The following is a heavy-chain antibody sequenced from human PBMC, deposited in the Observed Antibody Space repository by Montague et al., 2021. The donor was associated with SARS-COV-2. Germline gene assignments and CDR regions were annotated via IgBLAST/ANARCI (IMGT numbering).Heavy chain of an antibody. D-gene: IGHD4-17*01. CDR3: ARHLNYRDYGGDDY. V-gene: IGHV4-39*01. CDR2: IYYSGGT. Sequence: SETLSLTCSVSGGSISSSSYLWGWIRQPPEKGLEWIGSIYYSGGTYSNSSLKSRVTISVDTSKNQFSLKLSSVTAADTAVYYCARHLNYRDYGGDDYWGQGTLVTVSS. J-gene: IGHJ4*02. CDR1: GGSISSSSYL.